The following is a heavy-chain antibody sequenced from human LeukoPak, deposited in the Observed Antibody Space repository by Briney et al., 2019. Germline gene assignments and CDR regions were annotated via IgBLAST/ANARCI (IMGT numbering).Heavy chain of an antibody. CDR3: ARIGMVATWRFLDY. CDR1: GGSFSGYY. D-gene: IGHD5-12*01. CDR2: INHSGST. Sequence: SETLSLTCAVYGGSFSGYYWSWFRQPPGKGLEWIGEINHSGSTNYNPSLKSRVTISVDTSKNQFSLKLSSVTAADTAVYYCARIGMVATWRFLDYWGQGTLVTVSS. J-gene: IGHJ4*02. V-gene: IGHV4-34*01.